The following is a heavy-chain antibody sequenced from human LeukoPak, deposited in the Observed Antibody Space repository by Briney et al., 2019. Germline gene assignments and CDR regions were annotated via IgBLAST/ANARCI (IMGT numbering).Heavy chain of an antibody. Sequence: PGGSLRLSCAASGFTFSSYGMHWVRQAPGKGLEWVAVISYDGSNKYYADSVKGRFTISRDNSKNTLYLQMNSLRAEDTAVYYCAKGRTTTVISPFDYWGQGTLVTVSS. CDR2: ISYDGSNK. J-gene: IGHJ4*02. CDR1: GFTFSSYG. D-gene: IGHD4-17*01. V-gene: IGHV3-30*18. CDR3: AKGRTTTVISPFDY.